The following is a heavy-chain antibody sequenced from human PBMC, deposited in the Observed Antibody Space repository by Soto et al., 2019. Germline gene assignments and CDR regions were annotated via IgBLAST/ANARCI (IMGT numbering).Heavy chain of an antibody. CDR3: ARDQRPGWWELPHHWFDP. CDR2: INPNSGGT. D-gene: IGHD1-26*01. J-gene: IGHJ5*02. Sequence: ASVKVSCKASGYTFTGYYMHWVRQAPGQGLEWMGWINPNSGGTNYAQKFQGRVTMTRDTSISTAYMELSRLRSDDTAVYYCARDQRPGWWELPHHWFDPWGQGTLVTVSS. V-gene: IGHV1-2*02. CDR1: GYTFTGYY.